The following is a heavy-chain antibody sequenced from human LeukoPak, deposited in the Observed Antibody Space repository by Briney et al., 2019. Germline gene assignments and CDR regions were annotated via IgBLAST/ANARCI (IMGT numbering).Heavy chain of an antibody. CDR1: GFTFSNYW. J-gene: IGHJ5*02. CDR2: IKQDGSEK. V-gene: IGHV3-7*04. CDR3: ARDRSSGWYLTPGFDP. D-gene: IGHD6-19*01. Sequence: PGGSQRLSCAASGFTFSNYWMSWVRQAPGKGLEWVASIKQDGSEKYYVDSVKGRFTISRDNAKNSLYLQINSLRAEDTAVYYCARDRSSGWYLTPGFDPWGQGTLLTVSS.